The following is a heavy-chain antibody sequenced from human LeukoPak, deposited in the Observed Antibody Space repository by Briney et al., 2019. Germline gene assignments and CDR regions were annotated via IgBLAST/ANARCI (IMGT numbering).Heavy chain of an antibody. CDR3: AQFDSGGYYSTY. CDR1: GVSISRFY. CDR2: IYNGVPT. J-gene: IGHJ4*02. V-gene: IGHV4-4*09. Sequence: SETLSLTCTTSGVSISRFYWSWVRQPPGKGLEWIGNIYNGVPTFFNPSLKSRVTISVDTSKNQFSLNLTSVTAADTAVYYCAQFDSGGYYSTYWGQGTLVTVSS. D-gene: IGHD3-22*01.